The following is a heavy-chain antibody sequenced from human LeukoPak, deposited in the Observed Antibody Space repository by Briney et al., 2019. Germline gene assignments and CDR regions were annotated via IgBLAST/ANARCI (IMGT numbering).Heavy chain of an antibody. Sequence: SETLSLTCTVSGGSISSSNYYWGWIRQPPGKGLEWIGSIYYSGSTYYNPSLKSRVTISVDTSKNQFSLKLSSVTAADTAVYYCVVNIAAAGTDYYYGMDVWGQGTTVTVSS. CDR3: VVNIAAAGTDYYYGMDV. D-gene: IGHD6-13*01. V-gene: IGHV4-39*01. CDR1: GGSISSSNYY. J-gene: IGHJ6*02. CDR2: IYYSGST.